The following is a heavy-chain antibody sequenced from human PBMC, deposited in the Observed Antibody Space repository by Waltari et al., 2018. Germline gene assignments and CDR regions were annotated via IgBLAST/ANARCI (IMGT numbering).Heavy chain of an antibody. Sequence: EVQLVESGGGLVKPGGSLRLSCGASGFSFSSYSMNWVRQAPGKGRGWVSSIRSSTTYIHDADSVKGRFTISRDNAKNSLYLQMNSLRVEDTAVYYCVSGGWGFYFDYWGQGTVVTVSS. CDR2: IRSSTTYI. CDR1: GFSFSSYS. J-gene: IGHJ4*02. CDR3: VSGGWGFYFDY. V-gene: IGHV3-21*01. D-gene: IGHD7-27*01.